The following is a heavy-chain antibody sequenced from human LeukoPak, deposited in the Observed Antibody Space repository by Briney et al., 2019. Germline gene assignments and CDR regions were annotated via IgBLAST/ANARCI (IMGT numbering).Heavy chain of an antibody. D-gene: IGHD5-24*01. V-gene: IGHV3-53*01. CDR3: AREDGYSDSSEFDY. Sequence: GGSLRLSCAASGFTVSSNYMSWVRQAPGKGLEWVSVIYSGGSTYYRDSVKGRFTISRDNAKNSLDLHLNSLRAEDTAVYYCAREDGYSDSSEFDYWGQGTLVLVSS. J-gene: IGHJ4*02. CDR1: GFTVSSNY. CDR2: IYSGGST.